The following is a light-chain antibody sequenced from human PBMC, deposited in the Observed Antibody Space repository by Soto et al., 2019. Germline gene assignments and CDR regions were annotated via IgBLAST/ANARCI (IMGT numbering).Light chain of an antibody. CDR2: WAS. CDR1: QSVLYRSNNKNF. Sequence: DIVMTQSPDSLAVSLGERATISCKTSQSVLYRSNNKNFLSWYQQRPGQPPKLLIYWASTRSYGVPERFSGSVSGTDFTLTIDNLQPEDVAVYYCQGFYSNRCSFGQGTKLQIK. J-gene: IGKJ2*04. V-gene: IGKV4-1*01. CDR3: QGFYSNRCS.